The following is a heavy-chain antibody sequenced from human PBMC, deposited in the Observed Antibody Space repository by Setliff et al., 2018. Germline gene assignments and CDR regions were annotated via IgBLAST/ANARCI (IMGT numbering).Heavy chain of an antibody. CDR1: GYTFTSYG. V-gene: IGHV1-18*01. Sequence: ASVTVSCKASGYTFTSYGISWVRQAPGQGLEWMGWISAYNGNTNYAQKLQGRVTMTTDTSTSTAYMELRSLRSDDTAVYYCARDYYGTSENYFDYWGQGTLVTVS. D-gene: IGHD3-22*01. J-gene: IGHJ4*02. CDR2: ISAYNGNT. CDR3: ARDYYGTSENYFDY.